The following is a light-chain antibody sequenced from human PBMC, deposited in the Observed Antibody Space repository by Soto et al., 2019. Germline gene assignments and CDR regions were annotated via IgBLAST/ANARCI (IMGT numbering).Light chain of an antibody. CDR1: SSDVGGYNY. CDR2: DVS. Sequence: QSALPQPASVSGSPGQAITISCTGTSSDVGGYNYVSWYQQHPGKAPKLMIYDVSNRPSGVSNRFSGSKSGNTASLTISGLQAEDEADYYCSSYTSSSTANYVFGTGTKVTVL. CDR3: SSYTSSSTANYV. J-gene: IGLJ1*01. V-gene: IGLV2-14*01.